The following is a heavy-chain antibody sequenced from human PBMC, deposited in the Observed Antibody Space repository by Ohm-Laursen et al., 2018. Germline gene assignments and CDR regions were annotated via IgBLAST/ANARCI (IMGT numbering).Heavy chain of an antibody. CDR3: AHFRGAIAADNWFDP. J-gene: IGHJ5*02. V-gene: IGHV2-5*02. CDR1: GFSLRTRGVG. D-gene: IGHD6-13*01. Sequence: PTQTLTLTGTFSGFSLRTRGVGVGWIRQPPGKSPGWLALIFWDDDKRYSPSLKNRLTIAKDSSKNQVVLTMTNMDPVDTATYHCAHFRGAIAADNWFDPWGQGTLVTVSS. CDR2: IFWDDDK.